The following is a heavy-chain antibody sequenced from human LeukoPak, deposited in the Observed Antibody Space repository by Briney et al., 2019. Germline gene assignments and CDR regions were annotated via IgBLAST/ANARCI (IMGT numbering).Heavy chain of an antibody. V-gene: IGHV4-61*02. CDR3: AREDYETSYAFDI. D-gene: IGHD3-22*01. CDR1: GGSISSGSYY. CDR2: MYISGST. J-gene: IGHJ3*02. Sequence: SQTLSLTCTVSGGSISSGSYYWSWIRQPAGKGLEWIGRMYISGSTNYNPSLKSRVTISVDTSKNQFSLKLSSVTAADTAVYYCAREDYETSYAFDIWGQGTMVTVSS.